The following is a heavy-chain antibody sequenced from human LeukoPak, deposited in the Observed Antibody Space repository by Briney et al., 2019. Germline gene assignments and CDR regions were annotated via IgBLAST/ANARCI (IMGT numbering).Heavy chain of an antibody. V-gene: IGHV3-64*01. J-gene: IGHJ4*02. Sequence: PGGALRLSSAAPGFTFSSYAIHWVRQAPGKGLEYVSAISSEGGSTYYANCVKGRFPISRDHSKNTLYLQMGSLRADDMAVYYCARAPRGAVAGYYFDYWGQGTLVTVSS. CDR2: ISSEGGST. D-gene: IGHD6-19*01. CDR3: ARAPRGAVAGYYFDY. CDR1: GFTFSSYA.